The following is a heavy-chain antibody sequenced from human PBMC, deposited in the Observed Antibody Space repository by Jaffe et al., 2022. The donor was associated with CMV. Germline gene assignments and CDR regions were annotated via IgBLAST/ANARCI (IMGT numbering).Heavy chain of an antibody. D-gene: IGHD6-19*01. J-gene: IGHJ4*02. V-gene: IGHV6-1*01. Sequence: QVQLQQSGPGLVKPSQTLSLTCAISGDSVSSNSAAWNWIRQSPSRGLEWLGRTYYRSKWYNDYAVSVKSRITINPDTSKNQFSLQLNSVTPEDTAVYYCAREWGDSSGWSESYNFDYWGQGTLVTVSS. CDR1: GDSVSSNSAA. CDR2: TYYRSKWYN. CDR3: AREWGDSSGWSESYNFDY.